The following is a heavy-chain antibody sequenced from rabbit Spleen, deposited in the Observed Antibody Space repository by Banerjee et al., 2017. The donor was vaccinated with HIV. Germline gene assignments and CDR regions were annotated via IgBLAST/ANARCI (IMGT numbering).Heavy chain of an antibody. Sequence: QELVESGGGLVQPGGSLTLTCTASGFSFSVSSYMCWVRQAPGKGLEWIACIYSDNSKTYYANWAKGRFTVSKTSSPSVTLQLNSLTVADTATYFCVRDIGYDDDSEKGYFNLWGQGTLVTV. CDR1: GFSFSVSSY. D-gene: IGHD2-1*01. V-gene: IGHV1S40*01. CDR2: IYSDNSKT. CDR3: VRDIGYDDDSEKGYFNL. J-gene: IGHJ4*01.